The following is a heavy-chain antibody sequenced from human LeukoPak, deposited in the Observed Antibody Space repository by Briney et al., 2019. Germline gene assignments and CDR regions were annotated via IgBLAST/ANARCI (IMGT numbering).Heavy chain of an antibody. CDR1: GGSFSGYY. CDR2: IYYSGST. CDR3: AWSVVRGIPYYYYGMDV. J-gene: IGHJ6*02. D-gene: IGHD3-10*01. V-gene: IGHV4-34*01. Sequence: SSETLSLTCAVYGGSFSGYYWSWIRQPPGKGLEWIGSIYYSGSTYYNPSLKSRVTISADTSKNHFSLKLSSVTAADTAVYYCAWSVVRGIPYYYYGMDVWGQGTTVTVSS.